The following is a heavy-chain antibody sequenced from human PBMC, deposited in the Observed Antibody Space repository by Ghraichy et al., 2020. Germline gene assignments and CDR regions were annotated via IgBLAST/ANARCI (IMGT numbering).Heavy chain of an antibody. CDR3: ASHNDWKFDD. D-gene: IGHD1-1*01. V-gene: IGHV3-7*02. Sequence: LSLTCAASGITLSSYWMSWVRQAPGKGLEWVANINQDGSERNYVGSLKGRLTISRDNAKNSLYLQMSALRAEDTAVYYCASHNDWKFDDWCQGALVTVSS. CDR1: GITLSSYW. CDR2: INQDGSER. J-gene: IGHJ4*02.